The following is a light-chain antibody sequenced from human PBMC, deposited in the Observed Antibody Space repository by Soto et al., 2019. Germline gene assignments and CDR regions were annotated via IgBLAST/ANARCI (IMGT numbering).Light chain of an antibody. V-gene: IGKV3-15*01. CDR1: QSVSNH. J-gene: IGKJ1*01. CDR2: GAS. Sequence: EIVMTQSPATLSVSPGERATLSCRASQSVSNHLAWYQQKPGQAPRPLIYGASTRATGIPARFSGSGSGTEFTLTISSLQSEDFAVYYCQQYDNWPPWTFGQGTKVEIK. CDR3: QQYDNWPPWT.